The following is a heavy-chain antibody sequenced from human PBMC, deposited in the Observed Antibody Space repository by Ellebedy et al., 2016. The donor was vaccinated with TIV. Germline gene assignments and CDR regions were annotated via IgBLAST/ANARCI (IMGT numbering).Heavy chain of an antibody. CDR1: GFTFSSYA. CDR2: ISGSGASI. V-gene: IGHV3-23*01. CDR3: AMSPPVLAAAGYSIAFDF. J-gene: IGHJ3*01. Sequence: PGGSLRLSCAASGFTFSSYAMSWVRQAPGTGLEWVSVISGSGASIYYADSVKGRFTRSRDISKNTLYLQMNSLRADDTVVYYCAMSPPVLAAAGYSIAFDFWGQGTTVTVSS. D-gene: IGHD6-13*01.